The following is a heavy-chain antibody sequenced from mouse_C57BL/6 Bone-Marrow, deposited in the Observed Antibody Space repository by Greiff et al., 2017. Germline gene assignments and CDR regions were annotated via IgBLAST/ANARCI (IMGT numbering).Heavy chain of an antibody. J-gene: IGHJ3*01. CDR2: IDPSDSYT. CDR1: GYTFTSYW. V-gene: IGHV1-69*01. CDR3: ARDGYDGAWFAY. D-gene: IGHD2-2*01. Sequence: QVQLQQPGAELVMPGASVKLSCKASGYTFTSYWMHWVKQRPGQGLEWIGEIDPSDSYTNYNQKFKGKSTWTVDKSSSTAYMQLSSLTSEDSAVYYCARDGYDGAWFAYWGQGTLVTVSA.